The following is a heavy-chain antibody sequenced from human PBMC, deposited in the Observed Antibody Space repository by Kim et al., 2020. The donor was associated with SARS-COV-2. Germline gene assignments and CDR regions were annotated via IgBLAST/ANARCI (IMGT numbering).Heavy chain of an antibody. CDR3: ARVPGGYNSWFDP. D-gene: IGHD5-12*01. Sequence: YADSVKGRFTISRDNAKNSLYLQMNSLRAEDTAVYYCARVPGGYNSWFDPWGQGTLVTVSS. J-gene: IGHJ5*02. V-gene: IGHV3-21*01.